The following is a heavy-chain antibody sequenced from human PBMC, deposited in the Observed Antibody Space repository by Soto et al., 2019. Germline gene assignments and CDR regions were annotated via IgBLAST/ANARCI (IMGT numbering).Heavy chain of an antibody. Sequence: QVQLVESGGGLVKAGGSVRLSCAASGFTFSDYYMTWIRQAPGKGLEWVSYISDSGSTIYYADSVKGRFTISRANAKNSLYLQMNSLRAEDTAVYYCARAKSDRYGMDVWGQGTTVTVSS. CDR2: ISDSGSTI. V-gene: IGHV3-11*01. J-gene: IGHJ6*02. D-gene: IGHD2-21*02. CDR1: GFTFSDYY. CDR3: ARAKSDRYGMDV.